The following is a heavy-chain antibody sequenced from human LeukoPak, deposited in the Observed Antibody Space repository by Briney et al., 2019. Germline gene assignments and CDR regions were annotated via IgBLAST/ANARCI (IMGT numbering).Heavy chain of an antibody. CDR2: IKQGGSEK. Sequence: GGSLRLSCAASGFTFSSYWMSWVRQAPGKGLEWVANIKQGGSEKYYVDSVKGRFTISRDNAKNSLYLQMNSLRAEDTAVYYCARGSRDNWNDAIDYWGQGTLVTVSS. CDR3: ARGSRDNWNDAIDY. CDR1: GFTFSSYW. V-gene: IGHV3-7*01. J-gene: IGHJ4*02. D-gene: IGHD1-1*01.